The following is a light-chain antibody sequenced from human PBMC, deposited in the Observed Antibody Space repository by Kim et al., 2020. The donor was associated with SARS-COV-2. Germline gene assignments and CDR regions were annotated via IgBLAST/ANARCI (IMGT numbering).Light chain of an antibody. J-gene: IGKJ3*01. CDR1: QGISSY. Sequence: SASVEDIVTITCRASQGISSYLAWYQQKPGKAPKLLIYAASTLQSGVPSRFSGSGSGTEFTLTISSLQPEDFATYYCQQLNSYLTFGPGTKVDIK. CDR2: AAS. CDR3: QQLNSYLT. V-gene: IGKV1-9*01.